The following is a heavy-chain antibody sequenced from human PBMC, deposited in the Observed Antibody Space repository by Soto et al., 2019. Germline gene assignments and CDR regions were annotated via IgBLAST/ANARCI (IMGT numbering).Heavy chain of an antibody. CDR3: AKGFRGGLYVDS. CDR1: GDSVSSDAYY. V-gene: IGHV4-61*08. D-gene: IGHD6-19*01. J-gene: IGHJ4*02. CDR2: TLSRGGT. Sequence: QVQLRESGPGLVKPSGTLSLTCSVSGDSVSSDAYYWAWIRQPPGKTLEWVGMTLSRGGTSRNPSLMSRLSMSVDTARNKFSMRLTSVTAADTGVYFCAKGFRGGLYVDSWGRGTQVTVSS.